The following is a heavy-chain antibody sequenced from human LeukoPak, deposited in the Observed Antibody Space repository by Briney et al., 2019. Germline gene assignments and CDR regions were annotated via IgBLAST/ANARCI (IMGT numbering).Heavy chain of an antibody. V-gene: IGHV4-59*01. J-gene: IGHJ4*02. CDR3: ASAYSSSSVIDY. D-gene: IGHD6-6*01. CDR2: IYYSGST. CDR1: GGSISSYY. Sequence: PSETLSLTCTVSGGSISSYYWSWIRQPPGKGLEWIGYIYYSGSTNYNPSLKSRVTISVNTSKNQFSLKLSSVTAADTAVYYCASAYSSSSVIDYWGQGTLVTVSS.